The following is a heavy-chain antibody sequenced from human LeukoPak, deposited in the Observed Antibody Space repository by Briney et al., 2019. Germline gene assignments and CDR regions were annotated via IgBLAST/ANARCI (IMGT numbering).Heavy chain of an antibody. CDR1: GGSFSGYY. D-gene: IGHD6-13*01. CDR3: ARAPIAAVSHFDF. CDR2: VNHSGST. J-gene: IGHJ4*02. Sequence: PSETLSLICAVYGGSFSGYYWTWIRQPPGRGLERIGEVNHSGSTNYTPSLKSRVTISVGASEKQFSLKLSSVTAADTAVYYCARAPIAAVSHFDFWGQGTLVTVSS. V-gene: IGHV4-34*01.